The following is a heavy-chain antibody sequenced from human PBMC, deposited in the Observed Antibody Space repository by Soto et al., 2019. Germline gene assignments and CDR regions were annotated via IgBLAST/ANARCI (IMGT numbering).Heavy chain of an antibody. J-gene: IGHJ4*02. CDR2: IYYTGNT. Sequence: SETLCLTCTVSGGSISTARHYWVWIRQPPGEGLEWIGSIYYTGNTYHNASLKSRVTISVDTSKNQFSLKMNSVTAADTAVYYCVPTSWGYCSSTSCYDYWGQGTLVT. V-gene: IGHV4-39*01. CDR3: VPTSWGYCSSTSCYDY. CDR1: GGSISTARHY. D-gene: IGHD2-2*01.